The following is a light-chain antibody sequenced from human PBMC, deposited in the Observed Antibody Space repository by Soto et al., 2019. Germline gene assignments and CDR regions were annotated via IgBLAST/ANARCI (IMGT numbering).Light chain of an antibody. CDR3: TSYASGSCHVV. V-gene: IGLV2-14*01. Sequence: QSALTQPASVSGSPGQSITLSCTGTSSDIGGYDYVSWYQRHPGKAPKLIIYDVNNRPSGVSSRFSGSKSGNTASLTTAGPRAEGESDYYCTSYASGSCHVVFGGGTKLTVL. J-gene: IGLJ2*01. CDR1: SSDIGGYDY. CDR2: DVN.